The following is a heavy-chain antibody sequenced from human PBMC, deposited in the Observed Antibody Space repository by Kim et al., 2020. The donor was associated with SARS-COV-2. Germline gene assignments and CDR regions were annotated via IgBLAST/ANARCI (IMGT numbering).Heavy chain of an antibody. Sequence: SVKGRFTISRDNSKNTRDLKMNSLRAEDTAVYYCAKDVAAAGYYYYGMDVWGQGTTVTVSS. D-gene: IGHD6-13*01. V-gene: IGHV3-23*01. CDR3: AKDVAAAGYYYYGMDV. J-gene: IGHJ6*02.